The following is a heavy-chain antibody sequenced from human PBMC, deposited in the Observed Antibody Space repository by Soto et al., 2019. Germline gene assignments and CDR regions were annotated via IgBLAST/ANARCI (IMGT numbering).Heavy chain of an antibody. D-gene: IGHD4-17*01. J-gene: IGHJ4*02. CDR1: GFTFSSYW. CDR3: ARATTTVTTRPTLGY. V-gene: IGHV3-74*01. Sequence: VQLVESGGGLVQPGGSLRLSCAASGFTFSSYWMHWVRQTPGKGLVWVSRIDREGSDTAYADSVKGGFTISRDNAKNTLYLQMNSLRAEDTAVYYCARATTTVTTRPTLGYWGQGTLVTVSS. CDR2: IDREGSDT.